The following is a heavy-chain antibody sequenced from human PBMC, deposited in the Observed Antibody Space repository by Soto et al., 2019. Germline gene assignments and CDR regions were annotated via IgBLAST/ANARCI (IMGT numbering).Heavy chain of an antibody. CDR2: INAGNGDT. CDR3: ARDEGGWNSIEGGFVKFILDY. V-gene: IGHV1-3*01. CDR1: GYTFSMHA. Sequence: ASVKVSCKTSGYTFSMHAIHWVRQAPGQGLEWMGWINAGNGDTKYSEKFQDRVAITRDAYASAANMEVRSLRSEDTAIYYCARDEGGWNSIEGGFVKFILDYWGQGSVVTVSS. J-gene: IGHJ4*02. D-gene: IGHD1-7*01.